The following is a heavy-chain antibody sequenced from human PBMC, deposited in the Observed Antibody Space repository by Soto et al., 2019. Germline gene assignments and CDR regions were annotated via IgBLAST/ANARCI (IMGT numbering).Heavy chain of an antibody. CDR3: ARLTSYYDFWSGYPPGLGMDV. Sequence: GGSLRLSCAASGFTFSSYSMNWVRQAPGKGLEWVSYISSSSSTIYYADSVKGRFTISRDNAKNSLYLQMNSLRDEDTAVYYCARLTSYYDFWSGYPPGLGMDVWGQGTTVTVSS. D-gene: IGHD3-3*01. J-gene: IGHJ6*02. V-gene: IGHV3-48*02. CDR2: ISSSSSTI. CDR1: GFTFSSYS.